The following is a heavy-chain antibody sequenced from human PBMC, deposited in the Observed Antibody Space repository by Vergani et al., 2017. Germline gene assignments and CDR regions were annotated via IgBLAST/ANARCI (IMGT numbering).Heavy chain of an antibody. Sequence: EVQLVESGGGLVQPGRSLRLSCTASGFTFGDYAMSWFRQAPGKGLEWVGFIRSKAYGGTTEYAASVKGRSIIARDESKNSLYLQMNSLKTEDTAVYYCARVCCSGGSCYKSHTYYFDYWGQGTLVTVSA. V-gene: IGHV3-49*03. J-gene: IGHJ4*02. CDR3: ARVCCSGGSCYKSHTYYFDY. D-gene: IGHD2-15*01. CDR2: IRSKAYGGTT. CDR1: GFTFGDYA.